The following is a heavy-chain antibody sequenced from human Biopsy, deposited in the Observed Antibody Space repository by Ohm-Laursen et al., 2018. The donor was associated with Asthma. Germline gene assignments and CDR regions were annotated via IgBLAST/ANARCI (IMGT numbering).Heavy chain of an antibody. D-gene: IGHD3-22*01. V-gene: IGHV4-39*01. Sequence: SETLSLTCTVSGGSITSSSYYWGWIRQPPGKGMEWNGSMYHSGSPYYHPPLKSRATISVDTSKNQLSLKMSSVTAADTAVYFCVRHQYSSSWSTFDYWGQGALVTVSS. J-gene: IGHJ4*02. CDR1: GGSITSSSYY. CDR2: MYHSGSP. CDR3: VRHQYSSSWSTFDY.